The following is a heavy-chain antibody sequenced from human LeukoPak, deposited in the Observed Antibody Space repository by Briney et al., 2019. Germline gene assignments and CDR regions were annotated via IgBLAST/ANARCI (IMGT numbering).Heavy chain of an antibody. V-gene: IGHV4-34*01. Sequence: SETLSLTCAVYGGSFSGYYWSWIRQPPGKGLEWIGEINHSGSTNYNPSLKSRVTMSVDTSKNQFSLKLSSVTAADTAVYYCARVLAAAGTSYYFDYWGQGTLVTVSS. D-gene: IGHD6-13*01. CDR2: INHSGST. J-gene: IGHJ4*02. CDR1: GGSFSGYY. CDR3: ARVLAAAGTSYYFDY.